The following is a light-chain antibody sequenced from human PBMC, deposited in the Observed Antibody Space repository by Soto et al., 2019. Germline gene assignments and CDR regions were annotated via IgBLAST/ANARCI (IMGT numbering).Light chain of an antibody. Sequence: QSALTQPASVSGCPGQSITISCTGTSSDVGGYDYVSWYQQHLGKAPKLMIYEVSNRPSGVSSRFSGSKSGNTASLTISGLQAEDEADYYCSSYTSSSILGVFGTGTKVTVL. J-gene: IGLJ1*01. CDR2: EVS. V-gene: IGLV2-14*01. CDR3: SSYTSSSILGV. CDR1: SSDVGGYDY.